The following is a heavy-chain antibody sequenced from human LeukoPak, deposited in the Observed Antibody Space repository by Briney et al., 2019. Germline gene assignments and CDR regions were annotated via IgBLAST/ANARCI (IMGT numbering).Heavy chain of an antibody. CDR3: ARGWKGAAGKETFDY. Sequence: SETLSLTYAVYGGSFSGYYWSWIRQPPGKGLEWIGEINHSGSTNYNPSLKSRVTISVDTSKNQFSLKLSSVTAADTAVYYCARGWKGAAGKETFDYWGQGTLVTVSS. CDR2: INHSGST. J-gene: IGHJ4*02. CDR1: GGSFSGYY. D-gene: IGHD6-13*01. V-gene: IGHV4-34*01.